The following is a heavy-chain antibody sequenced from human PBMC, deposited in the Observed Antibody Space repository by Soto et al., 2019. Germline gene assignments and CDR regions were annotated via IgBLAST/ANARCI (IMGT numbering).Heavy chain of an antibody. V-gene: IGHV3-23*01. J-gene: IGHJ6*02. D-gene: IGHD6-25*01. CDR1: GFTFSSYA. Sequence: SLRRSCAASGFTFSSYAMSWVRQAPGKGLEWVSAISGSGGSTYYADSVKGRFTISRDNSKNTLYLQMNSLRAEDTAVYYCAKDSNGYTSYGMDVWGQGTTVTVSS. CDR3: AKDSNGYTSYGMDV. CDR2: ISGSGGST.